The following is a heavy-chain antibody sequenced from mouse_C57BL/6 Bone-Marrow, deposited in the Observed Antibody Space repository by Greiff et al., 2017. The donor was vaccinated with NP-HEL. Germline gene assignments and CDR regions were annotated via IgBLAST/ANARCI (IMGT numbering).Heavy chain of an antibody. D-gene: IGHD1-1*01. CDR3: ASGIYYYGSSPYYFDY. CDR1: GYTFTSYW. Sequence: VQLVESGAELAKPGASVKLSCKASGYTFTSYWMHWVKQRPGQGLEWIGYINPSSGYTKYNQKFKDKATLTADKSSSTAYMQLSSLTYEDSAVYYCASGIYYYGSSPYYFDYWGQGTTLTVSS. J-gene: IGHJ2*01. CDR2: INPSSGYT. V-gene: IGHV1-7*01.